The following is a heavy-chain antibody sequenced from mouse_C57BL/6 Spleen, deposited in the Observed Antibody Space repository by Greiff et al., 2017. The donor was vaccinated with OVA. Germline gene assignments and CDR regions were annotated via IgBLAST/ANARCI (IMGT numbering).Heavy chain of an antibody. Sequence: EVQVVESGGGLVQSGRSLRLSCATSGFTFSDFYMEWVRQAPGKGLEWIAASRNKANDYTTEYSASVKGRFIVSRDTSQSILYLQMNALRAEDTAIYYCARDAGLRLSYWYFDVWGTGTTVTVSS. CDR1: GFTFSDFY. J-gene: IGHJ1*03. CDR3: ARDAGLRLSYWYFDV. D-gene: IGHD2-2*01. V-gene: IGHV7-1*01. CDR2: SRNKANDYTT.